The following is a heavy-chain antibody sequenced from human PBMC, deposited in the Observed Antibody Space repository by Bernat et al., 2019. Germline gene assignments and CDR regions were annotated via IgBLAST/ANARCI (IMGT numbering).Heavy chain of an antibody. CDR2: ISSSGSTI. J-gene: IGHJ4*02. Sequence: EVQLVESGGGLVQPRGSLRLSCTASGFTFSSYEMNWVRQAPGKGLEWLSYISSSGSTIYYADSVEGRFTISRDNAKNSLYLQMNSLRAEDTALYYCARETFDPLDYWGQGTLVTVSS. V-gene: IGHV3-48*03. D-gene: IGHD3-9*01. CDR3: ARETFDPLDY. CDR1: GFTFSSYE.